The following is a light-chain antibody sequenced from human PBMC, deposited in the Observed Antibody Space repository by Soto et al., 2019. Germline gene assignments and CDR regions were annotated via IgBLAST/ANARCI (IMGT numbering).Light chain of an antibody. J-gene: IGKJ4*01. Sequence: EIVMTQSPATLSVSPGERATLSCRASQSVSSDLAWYQQKPGQAPRLFIYDASTRATGIPVRFSGSGSGTEFTLTISSLQSEDFALYYCQQYNKWPPLTFGGGPRWRS. CDR2: DAS. CDR1: QSVSSD. CDR3: QQYNKWPPLT. V-gene: IGKV3-15*01.